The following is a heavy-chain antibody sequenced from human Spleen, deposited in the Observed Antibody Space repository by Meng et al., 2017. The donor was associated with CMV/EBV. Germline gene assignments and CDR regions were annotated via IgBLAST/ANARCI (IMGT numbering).Heavy chain of an antibody. CDR2: INTNTGNP. CDR1: GYTFTKYA. D-gene: IGHD5-24*01. CDR3: VRDLMAMNLGTWFDP. Sequence: SGYTFTKYAMDWVRQAPGQGLEWMGWINTNTGNPTYAQGFTGRFVFSSDTSVSTAYLQISSLKAEDTAVYYCVRDLMAMNLGTWFDPWGQGTLVTVSS. V-gene: IGHV7-4-1*02. J-gene: IGHJ5*02.